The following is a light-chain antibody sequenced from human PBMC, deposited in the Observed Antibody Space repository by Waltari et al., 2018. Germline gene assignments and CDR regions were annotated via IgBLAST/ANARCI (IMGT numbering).Light chain of an antibody. CDR3: QQYFTYPRT. V-gene: IGKV1-8*01. CDR1: QGISSY. CDR2: GAS. Sequence: AIRMTQSPSSFSASTGDRVTITCRASQGISSYLAWYQQKPGKAPKLLIYGASTVQSGVPSRFSGSGSGTDFTLTISDLQSEDFATYYCQQYFTYPRTFGQGTRVEIK. J-gene: IGKJ1*01.